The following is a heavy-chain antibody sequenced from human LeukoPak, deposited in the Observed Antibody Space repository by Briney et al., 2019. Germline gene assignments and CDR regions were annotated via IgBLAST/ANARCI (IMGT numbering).Heavy chain of an antibody. V-gene: IGHV4-39*07. CDR3: ARSGPPAGRPDAFDI. D-gene: IGHD2-2*01. J-gene: IGHJ3*02. Sequence: SDTLSLTCTVSGGSITTSSYHWGWMRQSPGKGLECIGTIYYTERSYYKPSLNSRVSISLDTSKNQFSLKLSSVTAAYTAVYYCARSGPPAGRPDAFDIWGQGTMATVSS. CDR1: GGSITTSSYH. CDR2: IYYTERS.